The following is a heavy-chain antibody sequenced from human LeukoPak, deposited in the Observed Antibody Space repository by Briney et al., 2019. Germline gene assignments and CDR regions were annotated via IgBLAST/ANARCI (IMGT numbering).Heavy chain of an antibody. V-gene: IGHV3-30*04. D-gene: IGHD6-19*01. CDR1: GFIFRNYP. Sequence: GRSLRLSCVGSGFIFRNYPMYWVRQAPGKGLEWVAVISYDGNTQYYADSVKGRFTISRDNAKNSLYLQMNSLRAEDTAVYYCARSSTQWLLGYFDYWGQGTLVTVSS. CDR2: ISYDGNTQ. CDR3: ARSSTQWLLGYFDY. J-gene: IGHJ4*02.